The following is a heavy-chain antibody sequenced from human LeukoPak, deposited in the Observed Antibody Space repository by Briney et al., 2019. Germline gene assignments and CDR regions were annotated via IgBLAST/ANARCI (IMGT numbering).Heavy chain of an antibody. Sequence: ASVKVSRKASGYTFTSYYMHWVRQAPGQGLEWMGIINPSGGSTSYAQKFQGRVTMTRDTSISTAYMELSRLRSDDTAVYYCARKGYYYYMDVWGKGTTVTISS. V-gene: IGHV1-46*01. CDR2: INPSGGST. CDR1: GYTFTSYY. CDR3: ARKGYYYYMDV. J-gene: IGHJ6*03.